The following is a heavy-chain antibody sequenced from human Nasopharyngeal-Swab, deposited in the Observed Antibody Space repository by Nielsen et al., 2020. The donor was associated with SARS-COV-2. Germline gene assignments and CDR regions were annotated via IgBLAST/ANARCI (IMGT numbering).Heavy chain of an antibody. CDR3: AKDTALYLAFDI. CDR2: ISGSGGST. Sequence: WGSLRLSCAASGFTFSSYAMSCVRQAPGKGLEWVSAISGSGGSTYYADSVKGRFTISRDNSKNTLYLQMNSLRAEDTAVYYCAKDTALYLAFDIWGQGTMVTVSS. V-gene: IGHV3-23*01. J-gene: IGHJ3*02. D-gene: IGHD3-9*01. CDR1: GFTFSSYA.